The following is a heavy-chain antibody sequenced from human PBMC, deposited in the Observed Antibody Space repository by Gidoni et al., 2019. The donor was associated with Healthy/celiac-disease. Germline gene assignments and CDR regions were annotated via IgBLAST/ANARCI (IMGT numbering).Heavy chain of an antibody. D-gene: IGHD1-26*01. V-gene: IGHV3-30*18. CDR1: GFHFRNYG. CDR2: ISYDGSNE. J-gene: IGHJ6*02. Sequence: QVQLVESGGGVVQPASSLRLSCAASGFHFRNYGMHWVRQAPGKGLEWLAVISYDGSNEYYADSVKGRFTISRDNSKNTLYLQMNSLRAEDTAVYYCAKERGSVPPFTYGIDVWGQGTTVTVSS. CDR3: AKERGSVPPFTYGIDV.